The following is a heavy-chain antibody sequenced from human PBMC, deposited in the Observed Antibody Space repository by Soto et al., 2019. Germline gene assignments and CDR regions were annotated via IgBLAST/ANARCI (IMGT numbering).Heavy chain of an antibody. CDR1: GGSISSYY. J-gene: IGHJ5*02. Sequence: SETLSLTXTVSGGSISSYYWSWIRQPPGKGLEWIGYIYYSGSTNYNPSLKSRVTISVDTSKNQFSLKLSSVTAADTAVYYCARLNRVRSSWWNWFDPWGQGTLVTVSS. CDR3: ARLNRVRSSWWNWFDP. CDR2: IYYSGST. V-gene: IGHV4-59*01. D-gene: IGHD6-13*01.